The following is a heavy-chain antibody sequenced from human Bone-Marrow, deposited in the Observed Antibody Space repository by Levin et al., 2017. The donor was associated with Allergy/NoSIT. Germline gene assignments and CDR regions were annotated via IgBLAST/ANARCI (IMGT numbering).Heavy chain of an antibody. J-gene: IGHJ5*02. Sequence: PGGSLRLSCAASGFTFSSWSMSWVRQPPGKGLEWVSSISGTSRTIYYADSVKGRFTISRDNTKNLVYLQMNSLRAGDTAMYYCAREATYASGQRGDWFDPWGQGTLVTVSS. CDR1: GFTFSSWS. D-gene: IGHD6-19*01. CDR3: AREATYASGQRGDWFDP. CDR2: ISGTSRTI. V-gene: IGHV3-21*06.